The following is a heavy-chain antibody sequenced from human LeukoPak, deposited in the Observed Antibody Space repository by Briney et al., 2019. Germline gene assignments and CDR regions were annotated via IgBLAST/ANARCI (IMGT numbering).Heavy chain of an antibody. D-gene: IGHD6-19*01. CDR1: GGSISSYY. V-gene: IGHV4-59*08. CDR3: ARHDRYIAVAGTRFDY. CDR2: IYYSGST. Sequence: SETLSLTFTVSGGSISSYYWSWIRQPPGKGLEWIGYIYYSGSTNYNPSLKSRVTISVDTSKNQFSLKLSSVTAADTAVYYCARHDRYIAVAGTRFDYWGQGTLVTVSS. J-gene: IGHJ4*02.